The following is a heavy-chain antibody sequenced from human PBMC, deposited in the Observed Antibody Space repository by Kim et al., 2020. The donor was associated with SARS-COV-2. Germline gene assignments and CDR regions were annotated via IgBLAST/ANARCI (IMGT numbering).Heavy chain of an antibody. V-gene: IGHV1-2*02. CDR3: ARDADYGDYGAYGMDV. CDR2: INPNSGGT. CDR1: GYTFTGYY. Sequence: ASVKVSCKSSGYTFTGYYMHWVRQAPGQGLEWMGWINPNSGGTNYAQKFQGRVTMTRDTSISTAYMELSRLRSDDTAVYYCARDADYGDYGAYGMDVWGQGTTVTVSS. D-gene: IGHD4-17*01. J-gene: IGHJ6*02.